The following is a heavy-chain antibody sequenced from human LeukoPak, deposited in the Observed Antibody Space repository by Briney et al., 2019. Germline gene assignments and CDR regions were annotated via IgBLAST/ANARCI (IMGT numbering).Heavy chain of an antibody. CDR1: GGSISSYY. CDR2: IYYSGST. J-gene: IGHJ4*02. V-gene: IGHV4-59*01. Sequence: SETLSLTCTVSGGSISSYYWSWVRQPPGKGLEWIGYIYYSGSTNYNPSLKSRVTISVDTSKNQFSLKLSSVTAADTAVYYCARDRNSGYFDYWGQGTLVTVSS. D-gene: IGHD3-22*01. CDR3: ARDRNSGYFDY.